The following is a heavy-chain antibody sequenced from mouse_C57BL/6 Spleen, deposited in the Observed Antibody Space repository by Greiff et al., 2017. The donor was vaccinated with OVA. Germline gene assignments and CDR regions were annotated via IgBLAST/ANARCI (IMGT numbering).Heavy chain of an antibody. J-gene: IGHJ4*01. CDR1: GYTFTSYW. D-gene: IGHD2-3*01. V-gene: IGHV1-64*01. CDR2: IHPNSGST. CDR3: ASSVFYDGYDYAMDY. Sequence: VQLQQPGAELVKPGASVKLSCKASGYTFTSYWMHWVKQRPGQGLEWIGMIHPNSGSTNYNEKFKSKATLTVDKSSSTAYMQLSSLTSEDSAVYYCASSVFYDGYDYAMDYWGQGTSVTVSS.